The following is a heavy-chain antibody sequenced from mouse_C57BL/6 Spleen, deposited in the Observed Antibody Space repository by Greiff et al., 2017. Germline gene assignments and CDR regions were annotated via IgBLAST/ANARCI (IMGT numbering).Heavy chain of an antibody. J-gene: IGHJ1*03. CDR2: IRLKSDNYAT. V-gene: IGHV6-3*01. CDR1: GFTFSNYW. D-gene: IGHD4-1*01. CDR3: TGASGTGYFDV. Sequence: EVQGVESGGGLVQPGGSMKLSCVASGFTFSNYWMNWVRQSPEKGLEWVAQIRLKSDNYATHYAESVKGRFTISRDDSKSSVYLQMNNLRAEDTGIYYCTGASGTGYFDVWGTGTTVTVSS.